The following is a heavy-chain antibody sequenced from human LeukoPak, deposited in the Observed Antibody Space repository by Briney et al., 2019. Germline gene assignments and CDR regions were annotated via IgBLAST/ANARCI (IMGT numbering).Heavy chain of an antibody. CDR2: LYTSGST. D-gene: IGHD6-13*01. Sequence: SETLSLPRAVSGGSLRRYYWSWVRQPAGRGLEWIGRLYTSGSTNYNPSLKSRVTMSVDTSKNQFSLKLSSVTAADTAVYYCASVYSSSWLEYFQHWGQSTLVTVSS. J-gene: IGHJ1*01. CDR1: GGSLRRYY. CDR3: ASVYSSSWLEYFQH. V-gene: IGHV4-4*07.